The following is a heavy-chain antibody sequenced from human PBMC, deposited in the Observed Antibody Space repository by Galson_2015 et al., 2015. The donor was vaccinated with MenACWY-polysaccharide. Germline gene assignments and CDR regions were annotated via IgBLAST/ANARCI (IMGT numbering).Heavy chain of an antibody. V-gene: IGHV3-33*01. D-gene: IGHD2-2*01. CDR2: IQYDGSNK. Sequence: SLRLSCAASGSRFSNSGVHWVRQAPGKGLEWVAVIQYDGSNKVYADSVKGRFTISRDNSKNTVFLEMNTLGVEDTAVYYCAREGSRIVFHAFDIWGQGTMVTVSS. J-gene: IGHJ3*02. CDR1: GSRFSNSG. CDR3: AREGSRIVFHAFDI.